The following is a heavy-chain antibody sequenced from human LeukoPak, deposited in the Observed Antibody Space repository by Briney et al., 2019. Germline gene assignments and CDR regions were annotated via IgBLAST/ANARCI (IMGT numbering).Heavy chain of an antibody. CDR3: ARGSLRRTVLNWFEL. CDR2: ISASSTYL. J-gene: IGHJ5*02. D-gene: IGHD1-14*01. Sequence: GSLRPSCAASGFTFNTYSMNWVRQAPGRGLEWVSSISASSTYLYYADSVKRRSTISGDNAENSLYLQMNSLPAEDTAVYFCARGSLRRTVLNWFELWGKETVDTVAS. CDR1: GFTFNTYS. V-gene: IGHV3-21*01.